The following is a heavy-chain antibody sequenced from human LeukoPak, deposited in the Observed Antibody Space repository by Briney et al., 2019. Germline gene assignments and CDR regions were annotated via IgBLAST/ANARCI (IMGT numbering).Heavy chain of an antibody. CDR1: GFTFSSYG. J-gene: IGHJ6*03. CDR3: AKGGGYEAQYYYYYLDV. Sequence: PGGSLRLSCAASGFTFSSYGMYWVRQAPGKGLDWVAFIRYDGSNKYYEDSVKCRFTISRDNSKNTLYLQMKSLRAEDTAAYYCAKGGGYEAQYYYYYLDVWGKGTTVTISS. CDR2: IRYDGSNK. V-gene: IGHV3-30*02. D-gene: IGHD5-12*01.